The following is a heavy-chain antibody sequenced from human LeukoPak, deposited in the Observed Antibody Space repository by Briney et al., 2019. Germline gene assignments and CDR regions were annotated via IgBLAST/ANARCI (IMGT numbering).Heavy chain of an antibody. Sequence: ASVKVSCKASGYTFTSYGISWVRQAPGQGLEWMGWISAYNGNTNYAQKLQGRVTMTTDTSTSTAYMGLRSLRSDDTAVYYCARDLEVRGVIPNVYGMDVWGQGTTVTVSS. CDR1: GYTFTSYG. CDR3: ARDLEVRGVIPNVYGMDV. D-gene: IGHD3-10*01. V-gene: IGHV1-18*01. J-gene: IGHJ6*02. CDR2: ISAYNGNT.